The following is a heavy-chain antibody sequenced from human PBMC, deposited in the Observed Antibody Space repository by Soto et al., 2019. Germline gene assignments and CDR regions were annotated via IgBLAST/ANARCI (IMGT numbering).Heavy chain of an antibody. J-gene: IGHJ6*02. CDR3: ARDLVVTAAIRHYYYGMDV. CDR2: ISYDGSNK. V-gene: IGHV3-30-3*01. Sequence: PGGSLRLSCAASGFTFSSYAMHWVRQAPGKGLEWVAVISYDGSNKYYADSVKGRFTISRDNSKNTLYLQMNSLRAEDTAVYYCARDLVVTAAIRHYYYGMDVWGQGTTVTVSS. D-gene: IGHD2-2*02. CDR1: GFTFSSYA.